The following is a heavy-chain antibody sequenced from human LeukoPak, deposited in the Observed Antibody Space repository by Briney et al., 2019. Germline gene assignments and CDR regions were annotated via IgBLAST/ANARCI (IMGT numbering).Heavy chain of an antibody. J-gene: IGHJ4*02. D-gene: IGHD4-17*01. CDR3: TYGDYPLTY. V-gene: IGHV3-66*01. CDR1: GLTTTNNY. CDR2: IYTNGNT. Sequence: GGSLRLSCAASGLTTTNNYWNWVRQPPGKGPEWISLIYTNGNTQYADSVKGRFTFSRDISKNTLYLQMNSLRVEDTAVYFCTYGDYPLTYWGQGTLVSVSS.